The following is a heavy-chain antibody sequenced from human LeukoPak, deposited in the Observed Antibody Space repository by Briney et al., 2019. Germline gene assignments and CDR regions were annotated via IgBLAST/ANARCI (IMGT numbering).Heavy chain of an antibody. CDR3: ARASITMARGELVFYFDY. CDR2: IRFDGTSK. J-gene: IGHJ4*02. D-gene: IGHD3-10*01. CDR1: GFTFSSYG. Sequence: GGSLRLSCAASGFTFSSYGMHWVRQAPGKGLEWVSFIRFDGTSKYYADSVKGRFTISRDNAKNSLYLQINSLRAEDTAVYYCARASITMARGELVFYFDYWGQGTLVTVSS. V-gene: IGHV3-30*02.